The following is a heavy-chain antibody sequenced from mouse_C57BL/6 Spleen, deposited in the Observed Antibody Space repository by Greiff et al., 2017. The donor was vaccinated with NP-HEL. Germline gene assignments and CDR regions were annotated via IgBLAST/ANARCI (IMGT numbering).Heavy chain of an antibody. V-gene: IGHV5-12*01. D-gene: IGHD2-3*01. Sequence: EVKLVESGGGLVQPGGSLKLSCAASGFTFSDYYMYWVRQTPEKRLEWVAYISNGGGSTYYPDTVKGRFTISRDNAKNTLDLQMSRLKSEETALYYCARHGDDGYYPSSAMDYWGQGTSVTVSS. CDR1: GFTFSDYY. CDR2: ISNGGGST. J-gene: IGHJ4*01. CDR3: ARHGDDGYYPSSAMDY.